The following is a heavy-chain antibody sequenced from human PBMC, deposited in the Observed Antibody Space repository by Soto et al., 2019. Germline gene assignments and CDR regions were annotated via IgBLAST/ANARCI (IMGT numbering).Heavy chain of an antibody. D-gene: IGHD5-18*01. V-gene: IGHV3-33*01. CDR2: IWLDGSNK. CDR3: ARGLWSFDY. Sequence: QVQLVESGGGMVQPGRSLRLSCAASGFTFSSYGMHWVRQAPGKGLVWVAVIWLDGSNKYYADSVQGRFTISRDNSKNTLYLQMNSQRAEDTAVYYCARGLWSFDYWGQGNLVTVSS. J-gene: IGHJ4*02. CDR1: GFTFSSYG.